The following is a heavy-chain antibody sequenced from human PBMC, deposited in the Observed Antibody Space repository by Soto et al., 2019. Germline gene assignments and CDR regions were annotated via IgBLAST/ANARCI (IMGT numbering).Heavy chain of an antibody. V-gene: IGHV4-39*01. D-gene: IGHD2-21*02. J-gene: IGHJ4*02. CDR3: ARLCGGDCSDFDY. Sequence: PSETLSLTCIVSDGSISGYFWGWIRQPPGKGLEWIGSIYYSGSTYYNPSLKSRVTISVDTSKNQFSLKLSSVTAADTAVYYCARLCGGDCSDFDYWGQGTLVTVSS. CDR1: DGSISGYF. CDR2: IYYSGST.